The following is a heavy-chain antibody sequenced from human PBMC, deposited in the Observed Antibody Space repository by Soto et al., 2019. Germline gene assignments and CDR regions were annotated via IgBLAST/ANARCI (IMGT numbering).Heavy chain of an antibody. V-gene: IGHV3-48*03. J-gene: IGHJ4*02. CDR1: GFTFSSYE. Sequence: PGGSLRLSCAASGFTFSSYEMNWVRQAPGKGLEWVSYISSSGSTIYYADSVKGRFTISRDNAKNSLYLQMNSLRAEDTAVYYCAGHLEKSTSHGVDYWGQGTLVTVSS. D-gene: IGHD2-2*01. CDR3: AGHLEKSTSHGVDY. CDR2: ISSSGSTI.